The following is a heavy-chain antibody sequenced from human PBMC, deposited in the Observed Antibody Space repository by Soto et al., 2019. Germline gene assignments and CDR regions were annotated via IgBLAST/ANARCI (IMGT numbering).Heavy chain of an antibody. CDR1: GYTLTELS. J-gene: IGHJ4*02. D-gene: IGHD2-15*01. CDR3: ATDPTLYCSGGSCIDY. V-gene: IGHV1-24*01. CDR2: FDPEDGET. Sequence: ASVKVSCKVSGYTLTELSMHWVRQAPGKGLEWMGGFDPEDGETIYAQKFQGRVTMTEDTSTDTAYMELSSLRSEDTAVYYCATDPTLYCSGGSCIDYWGQGTLVTVSS.